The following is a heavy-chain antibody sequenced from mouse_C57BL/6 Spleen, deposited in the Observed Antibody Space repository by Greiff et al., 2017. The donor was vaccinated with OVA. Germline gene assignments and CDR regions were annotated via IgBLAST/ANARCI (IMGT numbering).Heavy chain of an antibody. D-gene: IGHD1-1*01. Sequence: VQLQQPGAELVRPGSSVKLSCKASGYTFTSYWMDWVKQRPGQGLEWIGNIYPSDSETHYNQKFKYKATLTVDKSSSTAYMQRSSLTSEDSAVYYCAREDYGSSSWFAYWGQGTLVTVSA. CDR3: AREDYGSSSWFAY. CDR2: IYPSDSET. CDR1: GYTFTSYW. J-gene: IGHJ3*01. V-gene: IGHV1-61*01.